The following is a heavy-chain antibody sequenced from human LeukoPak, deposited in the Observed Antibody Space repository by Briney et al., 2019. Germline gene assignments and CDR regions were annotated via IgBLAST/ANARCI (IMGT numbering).Heavy chain of an antibody. Sequence: GGSLRLSCAASGFTFSSYAMHWVRQAPGKGLEWVAVISYDGSNKYYADSVKGRFTISRDNSKNTLYLQMNSLRAEDTAVYHCARGRDMTTVTTPDYWGQGTLVTVSS. CDR2: ISYDGSNK. D-gene: IGHD4-11*01. V-gene: IGHV3-30-3*01. CDR1: GFTFSSYA. J-gene: IGHJ4*02. CDR3: ARGRDMTTVTTPDY.